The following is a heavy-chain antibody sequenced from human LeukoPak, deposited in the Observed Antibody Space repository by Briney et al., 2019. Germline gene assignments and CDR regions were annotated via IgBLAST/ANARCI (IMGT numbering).Heavy chain of an antibody. V-gene: IGHV1-8*03. CDR3: ARGIRFDFWSGYSSYYYYMDV. CDR2: MNPNSGNT. D-gene: IGHD3-3*01. Sequence: GASVKVSRKASGYTFTSYDINWVRQATGQGLEWMGWMNPNSGNTGYAQKFQGRVTITRNTSISTAYMELSSLRSEDTAVYYCARGIRFDFWSGYSSYYYYMDVWGKGTTVTVSS. CDR1: GYTFTSYD. J-gene: IGHJ6*03.